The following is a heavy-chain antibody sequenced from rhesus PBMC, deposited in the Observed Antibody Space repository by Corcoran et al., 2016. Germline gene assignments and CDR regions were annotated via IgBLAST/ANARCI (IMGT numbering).Heavy chain of an antibody. Sequence: QVQLQESGPGLVTASETLSLTCAVSGVPIITNYWTWIRQPPGMGRELIGRIRGSGGHTSNNPSLKSRVTISTDTSKNQFSLKLTSVTAADTAIYFCARMEDRSDWPGFDSWGQGILVTVSS. V-gene: IGHV4-147*01. D-gene: IGHD2-2*01. CDR2: IRGSGGHT. CDR1: GVPIITNY. J-gene: IGHJ4*01. CDR3: ARMEDRSDWPGFDS.